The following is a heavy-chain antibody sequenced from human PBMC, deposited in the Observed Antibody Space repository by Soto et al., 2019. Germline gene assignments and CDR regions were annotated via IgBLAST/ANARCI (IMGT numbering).Heavy chain of an antibody. CDR3: ATSYGNAWYTY. J-gene: IGHJ4*02. CDR1: GGSCGGYC. CDR2: INHSGST. V-gene: IGHV4-34*01. D-gene: IGHD6-13*01. Sequence: PSETLSLTCAVDGGSCGGYCGSWIRQPPGKGLEWIGEINHSGSTNYNPSLKSRVTISVDTSKNQFTLQLTSVTVADTAVYYCATSYGNAWYTYWGQGTQVTVS.